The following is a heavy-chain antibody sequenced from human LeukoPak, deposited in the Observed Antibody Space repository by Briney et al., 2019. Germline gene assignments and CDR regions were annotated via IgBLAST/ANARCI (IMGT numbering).Heavy chain of an antibody. Sequence: PGGSLRLSCAASGFIFSSYWMHWVHQAPGKGLVWVSRINSDGSSTSYADSVKGRFTISRDNAKNTLYLQMNSLRAEDTAVYYCARRVVVPAAPYYFDYWGQGTLVTVSS. D-gene: IGHD2-2*01. CDR1: GFIFSSYW. J-gene: IGHJ4*02. CDR2: INSDGSST. CDR3: ARRVVVPAAPYYFDY. V-gene: IGHV3-74*01.